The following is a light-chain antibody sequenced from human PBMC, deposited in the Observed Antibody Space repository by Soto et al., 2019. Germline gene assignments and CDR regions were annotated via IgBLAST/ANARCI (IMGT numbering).Light chain of an antibody. CDR3: QQYNTYTWT. V-gene: IGKV1-5*01. Sequence: DIQITQSTSTLCASVGDRVTITCRASQTISNWLAWYQRKPGKAPKLLIYDASTLESGVPSRFSGSGSGTEITLTFSTLQADDFATYYCQQYNTYTWTFGQGTKVDIK. CDR1: QTISNW. CDR2: DAS. J-gene: IGKJ1*01.